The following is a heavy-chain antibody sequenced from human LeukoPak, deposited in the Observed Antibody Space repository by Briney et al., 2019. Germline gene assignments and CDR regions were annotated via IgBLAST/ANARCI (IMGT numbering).Heavy chain of an antibody. D-gene: IGHD3-16*02. Sequence: GGSLRLSCAASGFSFSTYSMNWVRQTPGKGLEWVSSISSNSNDLHYADSVKGRFIISRDNAKNSLYLQMNSLRAEDTAVYYCARAVITFGGLIGNWGQGTLVTVSS. J-gene: IGHJ4*02. V-gene: IGHV3-21*01. CDR3: ARAVITFGGLIGN. CDR1: GFSFSTYS. CDR2: ISSNSNDL.